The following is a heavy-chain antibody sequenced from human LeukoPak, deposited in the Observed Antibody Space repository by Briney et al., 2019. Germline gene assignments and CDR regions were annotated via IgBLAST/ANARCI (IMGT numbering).Heavy chain of an antibody. J-gene: IGHJ6*03. CDR3: AKIPGRLRADYYYYYMDA. Sequence: ASVKVSCKASGYTFTSYGISWVRQAPGQGLEWMGWISAYNGNTNYAQKLQGRVTMTTDTSTSTAYMELRSLRSDDTAVYYCAKIPGRLRADYYYYYMDAWGKGPTVTVSS. D-gene: IGHD5-12*01. CDR2: ISAYNGNT. V-gene: IGHV1-18*01. CDR1: GYTFTSYG.